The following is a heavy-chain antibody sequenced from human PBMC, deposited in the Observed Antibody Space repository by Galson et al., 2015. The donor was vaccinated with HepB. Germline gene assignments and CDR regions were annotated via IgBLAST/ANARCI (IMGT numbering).Heavy chain of an antibody. J-gene: IGHJ4*02. CDR2: IYYTGST. D-gene: IGHD1-26*01. CDR3: ARGNIECGSYPGCFDY. V-gene: IGHV4-59*11. Sequence: SETLSLTCTVSGGSISSHYWSWIRQPPGRGLEWIGYIYYTGSTNYNPSLKSRVTISVDTSKNQFSLKLSSVTAADTAVYYCARGNIECGSYPGCFDYWGQGTLVTVSS. CDR1: GGSISSHY.